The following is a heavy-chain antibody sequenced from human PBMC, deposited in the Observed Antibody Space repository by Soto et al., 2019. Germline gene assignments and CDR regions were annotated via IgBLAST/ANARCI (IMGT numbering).Heavy chain of an antibody. CDR2: INHSGST. D-gene: IGHD7-27*01. Sequence: SETLSLTCAVYGGSFSGYYWSWIRQPPGKGLEWIGEINHSGSTTYNPSLKSRVTISVDTSKNQFSLKLSSMTAADTAVYYCARGESRLLIGDSFAWGQGTLVTVSS. V-gene: IGHV4-34*01. CDR1: GGSFSGYY. J-gene: IGHJ5*02. CDR3: ARGESRLLIGDSFA.